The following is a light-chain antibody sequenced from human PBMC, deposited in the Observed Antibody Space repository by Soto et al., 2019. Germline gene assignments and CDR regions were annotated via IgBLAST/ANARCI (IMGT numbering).Light chain of an antibody. J-gene: IGKJ3*01. CDR3: QQDLRPPHT. CDR2: AAS. CDR1: QSVDNY. Sequence: DIQMTQSPSSLSASVGDTVTLTCRASQSVDNYFKWYQQKPGKAAGLLIYAASTLQSGVPSRVSASGSGTDFTLTISSLQPEDFATYYCQQDLRPPHTFGPGTKVDIK. V-gene: IGKV1-39*01.